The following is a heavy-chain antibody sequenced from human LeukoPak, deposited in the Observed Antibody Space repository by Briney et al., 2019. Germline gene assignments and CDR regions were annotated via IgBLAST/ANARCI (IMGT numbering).Heavy chain of an antibody. Sequence: PSETLSLTCAVYGGSFSGYYWSWIRQPPGKGLEWIGEINHSGSTNYNPSLKSRVTISVDTSKNQFSLKLSSATAADTAVNYCARRTLYYYDSSGYYYYGYWGQGTLVTVSS. V-gene: IGHV4-34*01. CDR1: GGSFSGYY. J-gene: IGHJ4*02. CDR3: ARRTLYYYDSSGYYYYGY. CDR2: INHSGST. D-gene: IGHD3-22*01.